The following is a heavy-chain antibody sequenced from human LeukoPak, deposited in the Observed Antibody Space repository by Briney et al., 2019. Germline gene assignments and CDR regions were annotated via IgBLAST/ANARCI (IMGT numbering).Heavy chain of an antibody. CDR3: ARGALWCSSTSCLLY. J-gene: IGHJ4*02. CDR2: INPSGGST. Sequence: ASVKVSCKASGYTFTSYYMHWVRQAPGQGLEWMGIINPSGGSTSYAQKFQGRATMTRDTSTSTVYMELSSLRSEDTAVYYCARGALWCSSTSCLLYWGQGTLVTVSS. V-gene: IGHV1-46*01. D-gene: IGHD2-2*01. CDR1: GYTFTSYY.